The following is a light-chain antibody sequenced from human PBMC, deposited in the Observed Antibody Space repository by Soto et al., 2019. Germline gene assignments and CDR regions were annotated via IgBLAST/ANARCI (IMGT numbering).Light chain of an antibody. CDR3: GTWDSSLDGFV. V-gene: IGLV1-51*01. J-gene: IGLJ1*01. CDR1: RSNINNNF. Sequence: QSVLTQPPSVSAAPGQKVTISCSGSRSNINNNFVSWYQLFPGTAPKLLIYDNYKRPSGIPDRFSASKSGTSATLAITGLQAGDEAEYNCGTWDSSLDGFVFGTGTKVTVL. CDR2: DNY.